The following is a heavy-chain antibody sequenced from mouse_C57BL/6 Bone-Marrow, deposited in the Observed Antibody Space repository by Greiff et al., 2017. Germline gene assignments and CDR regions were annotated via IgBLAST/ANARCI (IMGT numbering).Heavy chain of an antibody. J-gene: IGHJ3*01. CDR1: GYTFTDYY. CDR3: AREEILWLRRGWFAY. Sequence: EVQLQESGPVLVKPGASVKMSCKASGYTFTDYYMNWVKQSHGKSLEWIGVINPYNGGTSYNQKFKGKATLTVDKSSSTAYMELNSLTSEDSAVYYCAREEILWLRRGWFAYWGQGTLVTVSA. CDR2: INPYNGGT. D-gene: IGHD2-2*01. V-gene: IGHV1-19*01.